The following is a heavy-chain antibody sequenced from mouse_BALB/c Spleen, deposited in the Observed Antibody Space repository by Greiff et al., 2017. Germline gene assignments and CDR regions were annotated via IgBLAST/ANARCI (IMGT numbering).Heavy chain of an antibody. CDR1: GFTFSSFG. CDR2: ISSGSSTI. J-gene: IGHJ3*01. CDR3: ARDYGSSRGCAY. Sequence: EVQLVESGGGLVQPGGSRKLSCAASGFTFSSFGMHWVRQAPEKGLEWVAYISSGSSTIYYADTVKGRFTISRDNPKNTLFLQMTSLRSEDTAMYYCARDYGSSRGCAYWGQGTLVTVSA. V-gene: IGHV5-17*02. D-gene: IGHD1-1*01.